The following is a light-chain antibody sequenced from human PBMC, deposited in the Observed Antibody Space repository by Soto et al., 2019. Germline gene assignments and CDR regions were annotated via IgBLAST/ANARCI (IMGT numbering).Light chain of an antibody. CDR3: QDYDNLPFT. CDR1: QDISNY. Sequence: DIQMTQSPSSLSASVGDRVTITCQASQDISNYLNWYQQKPGKAPKLLIYDASNLETGVPSRFSGSGSGTDFTFTIRSLQAEDIATYYFQDYDNLPFTFGPGHKVDIK. V-gene: IGKV1-33*01. CDR2: DAS. J-gene: IGKJ3*01.